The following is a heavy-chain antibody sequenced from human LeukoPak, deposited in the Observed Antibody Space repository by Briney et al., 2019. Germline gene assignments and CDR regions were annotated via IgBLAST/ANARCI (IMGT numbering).Heavy chain of an antibody. V-gene: IGHV3-66*03. CDR1: GFTVSSKY. CDR2: LYSNGNT. J-gene: IGHJ4*02. Sequence: GGSLRLSCAASGFTVSSKYMSWVRQAPGKGLEWVSTLYSNGNTYYADSMKGRFTISRDNSKNTLYLQMNSLRAEDTAVYYCARGQEWLRFDYWGQGTLVTVSS. D-gene: IGHD5-12*01. CDR3: ARGQEWLRFDY.